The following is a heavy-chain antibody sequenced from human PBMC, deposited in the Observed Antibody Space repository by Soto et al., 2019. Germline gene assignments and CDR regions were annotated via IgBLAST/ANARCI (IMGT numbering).Heavy chain of an antibody. CDR2: IKSKTDEGTT. CDR3: TTATVTTAFDI. V-gene: IGHV3-15*01. J-gene: IGHJ3*02. Sequence: EVQLVESGGGLVKPGGSLRLSCAASRFTFTNAWMTWVRQAPGKGLEWVGRIKSKTDEGTTYYAAPVKGRFTISRDDSKNTLYLQMNSLRPEDTAVYYCTTATVTTAFDIWGQGTVVTVSS. CDR1: RFTFTNAW. D-gene: IGHD4-17*01.